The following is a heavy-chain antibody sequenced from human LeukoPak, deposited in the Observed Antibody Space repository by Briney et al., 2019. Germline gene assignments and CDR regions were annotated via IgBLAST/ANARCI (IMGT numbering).Heavy chain of an antibody. CDR1: GGSISSSSYY. J-gene: IGHJ6*02. Sequence: PSETLSLTCTVSGGSISSSSYYWGWIRQPPGKGLEWIGSIYYSGSTYYNPSLKSRVTISVDTSKNQFSLKLSSVTAADTAVYYCARHDGGYQLLSGRNYYYGMDVWGQGTTVTVSS. D-gene: IGHD2-2*01. CDR3: ARHDGGYQLLSGRNYYYGMDV. CDR2: IYYSGST. V-gene: IGHV4-39*01.